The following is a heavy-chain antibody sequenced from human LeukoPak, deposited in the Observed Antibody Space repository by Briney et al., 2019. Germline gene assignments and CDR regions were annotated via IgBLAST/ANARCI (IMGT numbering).Heavy chain of an antibody. Sequence: SETLSLTCTVSGYSISSGYYWGWIRQPPGKGLEWIGSIYHSGSTYYNPSLKSRVTISVDTSKNQFSLKLSSVTAADTAVYYCARAGIVVVTADYYYMDVWGKGTTVTVSS. D-gene: IGHD2-21*02. CDR3: ARAGIVVVTADYYYMDV. J-gene: IGHJ6*03. CDR2: IYHSGST. V-gene: IGHV4-38-2*02. CDR1: GYSISSGYY.